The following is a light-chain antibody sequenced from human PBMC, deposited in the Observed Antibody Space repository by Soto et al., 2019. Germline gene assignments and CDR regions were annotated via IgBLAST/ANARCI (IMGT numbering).Light chain of an antibody. Sequence: QSVLTQPPSASGTPGQRVTISCSGSSCSIGSNYIYWYQQLPGTAPTPLIYRNNQRPSGVTDRFSGSKSGTSASLAISGLRSEDEADYYCAAWDDSLSGRVFGGGTKATVL. J-gene: IGLJ3*02. CDR2: RNN. V-gene: IGLV1-47*01. CDR3: AAWDDSLSGRV. CDR1: SCSIGSNY.